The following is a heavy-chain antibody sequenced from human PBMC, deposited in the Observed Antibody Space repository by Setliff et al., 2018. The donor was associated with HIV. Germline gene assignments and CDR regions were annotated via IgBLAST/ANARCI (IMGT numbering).Heavy chain of an antibody. Sequence: PSETLSLTCTVPGGSISSYYWSWIRQPPGKGLEWIGYIYYSGSTNYNPSLKSRVAISVDTSKNQFSLKLNSVTAADMAVYYCARSPPTTFWSGYTYYYYMDVWGKGTTVTVSS. CDR3: ARSPPTTFWSGYTYYYYMDV. CDR2: IYYSGST. CDR1: GGSISSYY. D-gene: IGHD3-3*01. J-gene: IGHJ6*03. V-gene: IGHV4-59*01.